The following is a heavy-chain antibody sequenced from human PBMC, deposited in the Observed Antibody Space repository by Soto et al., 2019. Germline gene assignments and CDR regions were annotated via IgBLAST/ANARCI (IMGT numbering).Heavy chain of an antibody. J-gene: IGHJ6*02. CDR2: IIPIFGTA. CDR3: AKRISPNYYYYGMDV. CDR1: GGTFSSYA. Sequence: QVQLVQSGAEVKKPGSSVKVSCKASGGTFSSYAISWVRQAPRQGLEWMGGIIPIFGTANYAQKFQGRVTITADESTSTAYMELSSLRSADTAVYYCAKRISPNYYYYGMDVWGQGTTVTVSS. D-gene: IGHD2-15*01. V-gene: IGHV1-69*12.